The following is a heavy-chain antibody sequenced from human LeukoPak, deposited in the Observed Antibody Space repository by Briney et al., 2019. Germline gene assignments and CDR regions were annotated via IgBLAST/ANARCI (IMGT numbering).Heavy chain of an antibody. Sequence: GASVKVSCKASGYTFTSYAMHWVRQAPGQRLEWMGWINAGNGNTKYSQKFQGRVTITRDTSASTAYMELSSLRSEDTAVYYCARDGSAAMAHYFDYWGQGTLVTVSS. CDR2: INAGNGNT. J-gene: IGHJ4*02. D-gene: IGHD5-18*01. V-gene: IGHV1-3*01. CDR3: ARDGSAAMAHYFDY. CDR1: GYTFTSYA.